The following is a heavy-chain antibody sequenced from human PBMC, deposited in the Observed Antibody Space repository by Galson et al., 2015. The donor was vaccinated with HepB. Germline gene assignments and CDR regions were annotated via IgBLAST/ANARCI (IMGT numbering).Heavy chain of an antibody. V-gene: IGHV4-39*01. J-gene: IGHJ4*02. Sequence: ETLSLTCTVSGGSINSNSDYWGWIRQPPGKGLEWVGSIYYSGNTYYNPSLKSRATVSVDTSKNHFSLKLNSVTAADTAVYYCARHGWGSSWYFDYWGQGILVTVSS. D-gene: IGHD6-13*01. CDR2: IYYSGNT. CDR3: ARHGWGSSWYFDY. CDR1: GGSINSNSDY.